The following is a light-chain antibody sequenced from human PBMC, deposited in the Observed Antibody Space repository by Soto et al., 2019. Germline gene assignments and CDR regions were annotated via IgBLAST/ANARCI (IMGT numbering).Light chain of an antibody. CDR3: QQATSFPRS. J-gene: IGKJ3*01. CDR2: AAS. Sequence: DIQMTQSPSSVSASVGDRVNITCRASQDIGTWLAWYQQKPGKAPRLVIYAASTLQSGVPSRFSGSGSGTDFTLTINSLQPEDFATYYCQQATSFPRSFGPGTTVDIK. CDR1: QDIGTW. V-gene: IGKV1D-12*01.